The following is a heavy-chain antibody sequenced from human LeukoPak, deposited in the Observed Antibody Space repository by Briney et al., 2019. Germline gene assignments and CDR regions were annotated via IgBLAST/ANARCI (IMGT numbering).Heavy chain of an antibody. V-gene: IGHV4-38-2*02. CDR3: ARVDGSCSGGSCPSGNWFDP. CDR1: NYSISSGYY. Sequence: PSETLSLTCTVSNYSISSGYYWGWIRQPPGKGLEWIGTIYHSGSTYYNPSLKSRVTTSVDTSKNQFSLKLNSVTAADTAVYYCARVDGSCSGGSCPSGNWFDPWGQGTLVTVSS. J-gene: IGHJ5*02. CDR2: IYHSGST. D-gene: IGHD2-15*01.